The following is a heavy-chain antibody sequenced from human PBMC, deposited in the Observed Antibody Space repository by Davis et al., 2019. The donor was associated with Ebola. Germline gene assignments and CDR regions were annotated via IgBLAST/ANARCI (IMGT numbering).Heavy chain of an antibody. D-gene: IGHD6-19*01. J-gene: IGHJ4*02. CDR1: GFTVSSNY. CDR2: IYSGGST. V-gene: IGHV3-53*01. CDR3: ARGSGYSSGWSDY. Sequence: GESLKISCAASGFTVSSNYMSWVRQAPGKGLEWVSVIYSGGSTYYADSVKGRFTISRDNAKNSLYLQMNSLRDEDTAVYYCARGSGYSSGWSDYWGQGTLVTVSS.